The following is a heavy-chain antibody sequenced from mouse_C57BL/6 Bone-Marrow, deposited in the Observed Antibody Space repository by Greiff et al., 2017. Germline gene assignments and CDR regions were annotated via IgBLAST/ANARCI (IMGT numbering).Heavy chain of an antibody. Sequence: EVKVEESGGGLVQPKGSLKLSCAASGFSFNTYAMNWVRQAPGKGLEWVARIRSKSNNYATYYADSVKDRFTISRDDSESMLYLQMNNLKTEDTAMYYCVRVGSGYPYWGQGTLVTVSA. CDR3: VRVGSGYPY. CDR1: GFSFNTYA. J-gene: IGHJ3*01. CDR2: IRSKSNNYAT. D-gene: IGHD3-2*02. V-gene: IGHV10-1*01.